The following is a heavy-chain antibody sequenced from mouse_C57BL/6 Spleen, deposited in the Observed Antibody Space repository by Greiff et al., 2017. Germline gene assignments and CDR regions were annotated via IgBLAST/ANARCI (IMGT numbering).Heavy chain of an antibody. J-gene: IGHJ3*01. Sequence: VQLQQPGAELVMPGASVKLSCKASGSTFTSYWMHWVKQRPGQGLEWIGEIDPSDSYTNYTQKFKGKYTLTVDKSSSTAYLQLSSLTSYDSAVYYCAKREDVSSSPWFAYWGQGTLVTVSA. CDR1: GSTFTSYW. CDR2: IDPSDSYT. D-gene: IGHD1-1*01. CDR3: AKREDVSSSPWFAY. V-gene: IGHV1-69*01.